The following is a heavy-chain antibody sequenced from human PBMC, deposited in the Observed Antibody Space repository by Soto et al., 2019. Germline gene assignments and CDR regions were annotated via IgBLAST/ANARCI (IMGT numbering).Heavy chain of an antibody. J-gene: IGHJ4*02. V-gene: IGHV3-21*01. D-gene: IGHD6-13*01. CDR3: ARDFFDSSSWYTHAGYFDY. CDR1: GFTFSSYS. Sequence: GGSLRLSCAASGFTFSSYSMNWVRQAPGKGLEWVSSISSSSSYIYYADSVKGRFTISRDNAKNSLYLQMNSLRAEDTAVYYCARDFFDSSSWYTHAGYFDYWGQGTLVTVSS. CDR2: ISSSSSYI.